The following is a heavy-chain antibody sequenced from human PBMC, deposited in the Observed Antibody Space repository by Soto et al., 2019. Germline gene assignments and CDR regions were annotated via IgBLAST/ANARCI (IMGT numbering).Heavy chain of an antibody. D-gene: IGHD1-26*01. J-gene: IGHJ6*02. Sequence: SETLSLTCTVSGGSISSYYWSWIPQPAGKGLEGIERIYTRGSTNYNPSLKSRVTMSVDTSKNQFSLKLSSVTAADTAVYYCAREDYFVGMDVWGQGTTVTVSS. CDR3: AREDYFVGMDV. CDR2: IYTRGST. V-gene: IGHV4-4*07. CDR1: GGSISSYY.